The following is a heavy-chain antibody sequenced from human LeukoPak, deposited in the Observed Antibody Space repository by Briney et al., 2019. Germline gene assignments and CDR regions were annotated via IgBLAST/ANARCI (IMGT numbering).Heavy chain of an antibody. V-gene: IGHV3-11*01. CDR1: GFNFGDYY. D-gene: IGHD3-10*01. CDR2: MSSRSGII. CDR3: AKDDGMVRGARADY. Sequence: GGSLRLSCVASGFNFGDYYMNWIRQSPGKGLEWISYMSSRSGIIYYGGSVKGRFTISRDNAKNSLYLQMNSLRPDDTAVYYCAKDDGMVRGARADYWGQGTLVTVSS. J-gene: IGHJ4*02.